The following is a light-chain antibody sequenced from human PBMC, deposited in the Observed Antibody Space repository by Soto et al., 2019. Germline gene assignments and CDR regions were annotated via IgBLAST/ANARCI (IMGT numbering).Light chain of an antibody. CDR3: QHYGTSPGFA. J-gene: IGKJ3*01. V-gene: IGKV3-20*01. CDR2: GSS. Sequence: EVVLTQSPGTLSLSVGERGTLSCRVSQSVSCGFLAWYQQRPGQAPRLLIDGSSSRATGIPERFSGSGSGTDSTLTINRLEPEDVAVYFCQHYGTSPGFAFGPGTRVDV. CDR1: QSVSCGF.